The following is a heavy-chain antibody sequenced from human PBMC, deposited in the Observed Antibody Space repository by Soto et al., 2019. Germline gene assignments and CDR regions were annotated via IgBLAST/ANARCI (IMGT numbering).Heavy chain of an antibody. V-gene: IGHV4-59*01. CDR2: IYYSGST. Sequence: SETLSLTCTVSGVYISRYYWSWIRQPPGKGLEWIGYIYYSGSTNYNPSLKSRVTISVDTSKNQFSLKLSSVTAADTAVYYCARDGPSSDYGDYAAFDIWGQGTMVTVSS. CDR1: GVYISRYY. J-gene: IGHJ3*02. D-gene: IGHD4-17*01. CDR3: ARDGPSSDYGDYAAFDI.